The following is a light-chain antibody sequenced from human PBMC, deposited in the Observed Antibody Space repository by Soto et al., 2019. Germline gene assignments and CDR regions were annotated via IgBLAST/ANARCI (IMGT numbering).Light chain of an antibody. Sequence: DIQMTQSPSTLSASVGDRVTITCRASQSISSWLAWYQQKPGKAPKLLIYKASSLEIGAPSRFSGSGYGTEFTLTISSLQPDDFATYYCQQTLSVPRTFGLGTKVEIK. J-gene: IGKJ1*01. V-gene: IGKV1-5*03. CDR2: KAS. CDR1: QSISSW. CDR3: QQTLSVPRT.